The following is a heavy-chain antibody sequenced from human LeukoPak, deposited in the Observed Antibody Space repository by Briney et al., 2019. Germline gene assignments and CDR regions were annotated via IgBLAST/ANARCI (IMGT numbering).Heavy chain of an antibody. V-gene: IGHV3-43*02. Sequence: GGSLRLSCGASGFTFDDYAIHWVRQAPGRGLEWVSLISGDGSSTYYADSVKGRFTISRDNSKNSLYLQMNSLRTEDTALYYCARPKIVRGVDDAFDIWGQGTMVTVSS. J-gene: IGHJ3*02. CDR1: GFTFDDYA. CDR2: ISGDGSST. D-gene: IGHD3-10*01. CDR3: ARPKIVRGVDDAFDI.